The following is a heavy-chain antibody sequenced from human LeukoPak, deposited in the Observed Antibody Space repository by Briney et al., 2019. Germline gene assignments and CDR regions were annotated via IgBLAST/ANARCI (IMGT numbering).Heavy chain of an antibody. Sequence: SETLSLTCTVSGGSISNNGYYWSWIRHPPGKALEWIGHIYYTGSTYYNPSLKSRVTISVDTSKNQFSLKLSSVTAADTAVYYCARQYCSSPSCRYYYYYMDVWGKGTTVTVSS. V-gene: IGHV4-39*01. J-gene: IGHJ6*03. CDR3: ARQYCSSPSCRYYYYYMDV. CDR1: GGSISNNGYY. D-gene: IGHD2-2*01. CDR2: IYYTGST.